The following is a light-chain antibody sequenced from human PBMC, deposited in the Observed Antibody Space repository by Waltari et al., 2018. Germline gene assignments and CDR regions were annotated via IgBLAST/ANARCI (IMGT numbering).Light chain of an antibody. J-gene: IGLJ2*01. CDR1: ISDVRGYNF. CDR2: EGS. Sequence: QSALTQPASVSGSPGQSITLSCTVPISDVRGYNFVSWYQHHPGKAPKLIISEGSKRPSGVSSRFSCSKSGTTASLSISGLQTEDEADYYCTSYISTNTLEVVFGGGTKLTVL. CDR3: TSYISTNTLEVV. V-gene: IGLV2-14*01.